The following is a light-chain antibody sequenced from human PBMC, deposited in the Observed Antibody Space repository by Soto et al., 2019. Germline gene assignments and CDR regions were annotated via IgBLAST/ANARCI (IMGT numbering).Light chain of an antibody. CDR3: SSYSGSKMGV. Sequence: QSALTQPPSASGSPGQSVTISCTGTSKDIGAYNFVSWYQRLPGKAPKLIIYDVINRPPGVPDRFTGSKSGNTASLTVSGLQADDEGDYFCSSYSGSKMGVFGTGTKLTVL. CDR1: SKDIGAYNF. J-gene: IGLJ1*01. CDR2: DVI. V-gene: IGLV2-8*01.